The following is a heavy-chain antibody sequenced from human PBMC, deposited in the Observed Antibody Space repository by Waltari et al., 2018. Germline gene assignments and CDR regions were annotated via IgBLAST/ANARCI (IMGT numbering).Heavy chain of an antibody. D-gene: IGHD3-22*01. V-gene: IGHV3-33*01. CDR1: GFTFSSYG. J-gene: IGHJ4*02. Sequence: QVQLVESGGGVVQPGRYLRLSCAAYGFTFSSYGMHWVRQAPGKGLEWVAVSVYEGRYNSYATSGKGGFTISRDNAKNTLYLQMNSLIAEDTAVYYCGRVSRSYYDSRGLNLWGQGTLGTVSS. CDR2: SVYEGRYN. CDR3: GRVSRSYYDSRGLNL.